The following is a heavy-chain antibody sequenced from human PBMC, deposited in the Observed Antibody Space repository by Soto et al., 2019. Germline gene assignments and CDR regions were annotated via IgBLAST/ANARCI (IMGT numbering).Heavy chain of an antibody. CDR2: VTGSGRDT. CDR3: TKGMSNQLPILTFDY. J-gene: IGHJ4*02. CDR1: GFTFSNHA. V-gene: IGHV3-23*01. D-gene: IGHD1-1*01. Sequence: EVQLLDSGGGLEQPGGSLRLSCTASGFTFSNHAMSWVRQSPGKGLEWLSSVTGSGRDTNYADSVKGRFTISRDNPKNTLYLQMNSLRVEDTALYYCTKGMSNQLPILTFDYWGQGSLVTVSS.